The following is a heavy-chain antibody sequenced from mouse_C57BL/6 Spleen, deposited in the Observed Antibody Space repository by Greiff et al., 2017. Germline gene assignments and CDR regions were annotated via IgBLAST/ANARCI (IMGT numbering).Heavy chain of an antibody. V-gene: IGHV3-6*01. CDR2: ISYDGSN. D-gene: IGHD2-5*01. Sequence: EVKLQESGPGLVKPSQSLSLTCSVTGYSITSGYYWNWIRQFPGNKLEWMGYISYDGSNNYNPSLKNRISITRDTSKNQFFLKLNSVTTEDTATYYCARVYYSNYYWYFDVWGTGTTVTVSS. J-gene: IGHJ1*03. CDR3: ARVYYSNYYWYFDV. CDR1: GYSITSGYY.